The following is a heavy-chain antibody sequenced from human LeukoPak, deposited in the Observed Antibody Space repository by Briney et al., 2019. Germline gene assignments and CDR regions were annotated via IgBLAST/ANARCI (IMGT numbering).Heavy chain of an antibody. V-gene: IGHV3-43D*03. CDR1: GFTFDDYA. J-gene: IGHJ4*02. D-gene: IGHD6-13*01. CDR3: AKGSSSWPSPFDY. Sequence: GGSLRLSCAASGFTFDDYAMHWVRQAPGKGLEWVSLISWDGGSTYYADSVKGRFAISRDNSKNSLYLQMNTLRAEDTALYYCAKGSSSWPSPFDYWGQGTLVTVSS. CDR2: ISWDGGST.